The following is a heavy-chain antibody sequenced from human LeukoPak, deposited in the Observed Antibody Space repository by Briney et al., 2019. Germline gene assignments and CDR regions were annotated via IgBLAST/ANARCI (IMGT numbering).Heavy chain of an antibody. V-gene: IGHV3-7*04. CDR1: GFAFSSYS. D-gene: IGHD5-24*01. CDR2: IKQDGSKK. J-gene: IGHJ4*02. Sequence: GGSLRLSCAASGFAFSSYSMNWVRQAPGKGLEWVANIKQDGSKKSYVDSVKGRFTISRDNAKNSLYLQMNSLRAEDTAIYYCTRVGYIDEGIDYWGQGTLVTVSS. CDR3: TRVGYIDEGIDY.